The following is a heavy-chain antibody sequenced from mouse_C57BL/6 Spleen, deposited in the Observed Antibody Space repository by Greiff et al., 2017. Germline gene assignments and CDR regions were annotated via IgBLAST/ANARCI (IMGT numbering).Heavy chain of an antibody. Sequence: EVQLQQSGTVLARPGASVKMSCKTSGYTFTSYWMHWVKQRPGQGLEWIGAIYPGNSDTSYNQKFKGKAKLTAVTSASTAYMGLSSLTNEDSAVYYCTRGCYSNLYFDVWGTGTTVTVSS. CDR2: IYPGNSDT. J-gene: IGHJ1*03. V-gene: IGHV1-5*01. CDR3: TRGCYSNLYFDV. D-gene: IGHD2-5*01. CDR1: GYTFTSYW.